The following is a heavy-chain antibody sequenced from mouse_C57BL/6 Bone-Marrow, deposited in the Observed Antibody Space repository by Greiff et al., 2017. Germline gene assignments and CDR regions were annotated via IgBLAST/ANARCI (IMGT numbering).Heavy chain of an antibody. J-gene: IGHJ1*03. D-gene: IGHD1-1*01. CDR3: TRENYYGTRYFDV. Sequence: EVKLVESGEGLVKPGGSLKLSCAASGFTFSSYAMSWVRQTPEKRLEWVAYISSGGDYIYYADTVKGRFTISRDNARNTLYLQMSSLKSEDTAMYYCTRENYYGTRYFDVWGTGTTVTVSS. V-gene: IGHV5-9-1*02. CDR2: ISSGGDYI. CDR1: GFTFSSYA.